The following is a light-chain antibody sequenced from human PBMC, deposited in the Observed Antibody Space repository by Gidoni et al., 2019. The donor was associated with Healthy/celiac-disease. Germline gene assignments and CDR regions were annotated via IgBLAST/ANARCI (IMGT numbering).Light chain of an antibody. Sequence: QSALTQPASVSGSPGQSLTISCTGTSSDVGGYNYVSWYQQHPGKAPNLMIYEVSNRPSGVSNRFSGSKSGNTASLTISGLQAEDEADYYCSSYTSSSTLEVFGGGTKLPVL. CDR1: SSDVGGYNY. V-gene: IGLV2-14*01. J-gene: IGLJ3*02. CDR3: SSYTSSSTLEV. CDR2: EVS.